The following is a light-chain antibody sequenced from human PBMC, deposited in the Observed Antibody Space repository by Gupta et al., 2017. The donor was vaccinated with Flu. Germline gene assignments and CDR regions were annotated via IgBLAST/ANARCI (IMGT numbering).Light chain of an antibody. J-gene: IGLJ2*01. CDR2: DDT. CDR1: NIGSKS. Sequence: SYALTQPPSVSVAPGPTARITGGGNNIGSKSVHWYQQKQGQAPVLVVYDDTDRASGIPVRFSGSNTANTATLTISRVEAGDEADYYCQVWDSSSDLVVFGGGTKLTVL. V-gene: IGLV3-21*02. CDR3: QVWDSSSDLVV.